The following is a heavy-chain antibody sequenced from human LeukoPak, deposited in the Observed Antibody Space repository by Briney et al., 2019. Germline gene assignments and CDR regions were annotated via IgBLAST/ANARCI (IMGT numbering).Heavy chain of an antibody. CDR1: GGSLSSYY. J-gene: IGHJ3*02. V-gene: IGHV4-4*07. CDR3: SRGPLTLMLRGAQTSGGAFDI. D-gene: IGHD3-10*01. Sequence: PSETLSLTCTVSGGSLSSYYWSWIRQPAGKGLEWIGRIYTGGGTNYNPSLKSRVTISADTSKSQFFLRLSSVTAADTAVYYCSRGPLTLMLRGAQTSGGAFDIWGQGTMVTVSS. CDR2: IYTGGGT.